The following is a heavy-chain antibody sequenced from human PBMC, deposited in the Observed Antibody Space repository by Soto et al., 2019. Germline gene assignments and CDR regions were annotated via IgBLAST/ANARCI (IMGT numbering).Heavy chain of an antibody. CDR3: ARDLGDYGDFYFDY. D-gene: IGHD4-17*01. J-gene: IGHJ4*02. V-gene: IGHV3-33*08. Sequence: PGGSLRLSCAAFGFTFINYGMHWVRQAPGKGLEWVAVIWYDGSNKYYADSVKGRFTISRDNSKNTLYLQMNSLRAEDTAVYYCARDLGDYGDFYFDYWGQGTLVTVSS. CDR1: GFTFINYG. CDR2: IWYDGSNK.